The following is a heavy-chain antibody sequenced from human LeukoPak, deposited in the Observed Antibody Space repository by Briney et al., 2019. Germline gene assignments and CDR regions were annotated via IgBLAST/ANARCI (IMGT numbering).Heavy chain of an antibody. CDR1: DGSISSYY. CDR3: ARDSSTGLHDY. D-gene: IGHD1-1*01. CDR2: IYYSGST. Sequence: MTSETLSLTCTVSDGSISSYYWSWIRQPPGKGLEWIGYIYYSGSTNYNPSLKSRVTISVDTSKNQFSLKVNSVTAADTAVYYCARDSSTGLHDYWGQGTLVTVSS. V-gene: IGHV4-59*12. J-gene: IGHJ4*02.